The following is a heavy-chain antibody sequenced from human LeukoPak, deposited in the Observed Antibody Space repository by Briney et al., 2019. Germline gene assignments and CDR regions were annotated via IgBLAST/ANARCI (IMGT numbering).Heavy chain of an antibody. CDR3: ARAGFDFWSGGDDYYYGMDV. V-gene: IGHV4-59*01. D-gene: IGHD3-3*01. Sequence: SETLSLTCTVSGGSIRSYYWSWIRQPPGKGLEWIGYIYYSGSTNYNPSLKSRVTISVDTSKNQFSLKLSSVTAADTAVYYCARAGFDFWSGGDDYYYGMDVWGQGTTVTVSS. J-gene: IGHJ6*02. CDR1: GGSIRSYY. CDR2: IYYSGST.